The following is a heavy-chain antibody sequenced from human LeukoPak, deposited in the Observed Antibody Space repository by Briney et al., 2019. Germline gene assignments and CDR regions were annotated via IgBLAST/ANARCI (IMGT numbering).Heavy chain of an antibody. CDR1: GGSISSYY. CDR3: ARGLTYYFDSSGYYVTDAFDV. Sequence: PSETLSLTCTVSGGSISSYYWSWIRQPPGKGLEWIGYIYYSGSTNYNPSLKSRVTISVDTSKNQFSLKLTSVTAADTAVYYCARGLTYYFDSSGYYVTDAFDVWGQGTMVTVSS. V-gene: IGHV4-59*01. CDR2: IYYSGST. D-gene: IGHD3-22*01. J-gene: IGHJ3*01.